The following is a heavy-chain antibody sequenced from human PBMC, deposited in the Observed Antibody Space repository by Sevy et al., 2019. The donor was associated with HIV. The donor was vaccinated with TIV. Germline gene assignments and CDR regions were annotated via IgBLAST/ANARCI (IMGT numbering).Heavy chain of an antibody. CDR2: VYSTGST. Sequence: SETLSLICSVSGGSISSSSYYWGWIRQPPGKGLEWIGSVYSTGSTSYNPSLRSRVTVSADTSKNQLSLKLDSVSAADTAVYYCATPRASGWYEGTGGYFDFWGPGTLVTVSS. CDR3: ATPRASGWYEGTGGYFDF. D-gene: IGHD6-19*01. V-gene: IGHV4-39*01. CDR1: GGSISSSSYY. J-gene: IGHJ2*01.